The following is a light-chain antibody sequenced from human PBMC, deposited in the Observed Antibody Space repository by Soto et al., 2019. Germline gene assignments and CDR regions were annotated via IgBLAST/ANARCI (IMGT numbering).Light chain of an antibody. V-gene: IGLV2-14*01. CDR2: EVN. CDR3: SSFTSTSTVYV. J-gene: IGLJ1*01. Sequence: QSALTQPASVSGSPGQSITISCTRTINDVGVYNYVSWYQQHPGKAPKLMIYEVNNRPSGVSNRFSGSKSGNTASLTISGLQADDEADYYCSSFTSTSTVYVFGTGTKLTVL. CDR1: INDVGVYNY.